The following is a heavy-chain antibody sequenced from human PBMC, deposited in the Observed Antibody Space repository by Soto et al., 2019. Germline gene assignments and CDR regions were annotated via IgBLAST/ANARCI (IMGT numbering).Heavy chain of an antibody. CDR2: IIPIFGSA. CDR3: ARDFNYDILTGSGWFDP. V-gene: IGHV1-69*13. D-gene: IGHD3-9*01. Sequence: SVKVSCKASGGTFSSYAISWVRQAPGQGLEWMGGIIPIFGSANYAQKFQGRVTITADESTSTAYMELSSLRSEDTAVYYCARDFNYDILTGSGWFDPWGQGTLVTVSS. CDR1: GGTFSSYA. J-gene: IGHJ5*02.